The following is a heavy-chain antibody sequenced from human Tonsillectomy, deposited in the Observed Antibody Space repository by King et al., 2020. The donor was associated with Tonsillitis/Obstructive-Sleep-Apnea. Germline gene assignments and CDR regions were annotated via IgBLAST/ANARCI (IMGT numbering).Heavy chain of an antibody. CDR2: MNPNSGNT. CDR1: GYTFTSYD. CDR3: ARYGLTKIRRVYYYHYMDV. Sequence: QLVQSGAEVKKPGASVKVSCRASGYTFTSYDINWVRQATGQGLEWMGWMNPNSGNTGYAQKFQGRVTMTSNTSINTAYMELSSLRSEDTAVYYCARYGLTKIRRVYYYHYMDVWGKGTTVIVSS. J-gene: IGHJ6*03. D-gene: IGHD3-10*01. V-gene: IGHV1-8*01.